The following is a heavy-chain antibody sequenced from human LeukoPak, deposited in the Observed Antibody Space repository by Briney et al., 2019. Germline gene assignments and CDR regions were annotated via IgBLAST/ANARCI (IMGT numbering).Heavy chain of an antibody. Sequence: GVSVKVSCKASGYTFTGYYIHWVRQAPGQGPEWMGWINPHSGATNYAQKFQGRVTMTRDTSISTALMELSSLRSDDTAMYYCSRDLLMYYSGSGESTWGQGTQVTVSS. V-gene: IGHV1-2*02. CDR3: SRDLLMYYSGSGEST. CDR1: GYTFTGYY. J-gene: IGHJ5*02. CDR2: INPHSGAT. D-gene: IGHD3-10*01.